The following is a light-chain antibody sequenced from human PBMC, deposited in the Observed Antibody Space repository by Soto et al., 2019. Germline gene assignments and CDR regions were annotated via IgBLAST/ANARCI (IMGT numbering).Light chain of an antibody. CDR1: QGISTY. V-gene: IGKV1-39*01. CDR3: QQTYRTRT. J-gene: IGKJ1*01. CDR2: EAS. Sequence: DIQMTQSPSSLSASVGDRVTITCRASQGISTYLKWYQHRPGKAPKLLIFEASTLHSGVPSRFSASGSGTDFTLTNSSLQPEDFATYYCQQTYRTRTFGPGTRVE.